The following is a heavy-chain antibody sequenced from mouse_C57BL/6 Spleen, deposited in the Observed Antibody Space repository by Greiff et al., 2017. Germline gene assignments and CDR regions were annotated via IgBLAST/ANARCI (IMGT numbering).Heavy chain of an antibody. CDR1: GYSITSGYY. V-gene: IGHV3-6*01. CDR2: ISYDGSN. CDR3: ARGPGGFDV. J-gene: IGHJ1*03. Sequence: EVKLQESGPGLVKPSQSLSLTCSVTGYSITSGYYWNWIRQFPGNKLEWMGYISYDGSNNYNPSLKNRISITRDTSKNQFFLKLNSVTTEDTATYYCARGPGGFDVWGTGTTVTVSS.